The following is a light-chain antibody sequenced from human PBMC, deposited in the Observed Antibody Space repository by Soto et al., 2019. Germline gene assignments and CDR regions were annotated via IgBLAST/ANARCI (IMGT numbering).Light chain of an antibody. CDR1: SSDVGGYNY. V-gene: IGLV2-11*01. J-gene: IGLJ2*01. Sequence: QSALTQPRSVSGSPGQSVTISCTGTSSDVGGYNYVSWYQQHPGKAPKVMIYDVNKRPSGVPDRFSGSKSGNTASLTISGLQAEDEADYYCCSYAGRYTAVFGGGTKLTVL. CDR3: CSYAGRYTAV. CDR2: DVN.